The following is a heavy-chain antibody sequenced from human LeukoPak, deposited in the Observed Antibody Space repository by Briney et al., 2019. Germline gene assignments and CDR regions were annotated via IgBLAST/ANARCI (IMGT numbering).Heavy chain of an antibody. CDR3: AREYYYDSSGYHFDY. J-gene: IGHJ4*02. CDR2: IYSGGST. V-gene: IGHV3-53*04. D-gene: IGHD3-22*01. Sequence: GGSLRLSCAASGFTVSSNYMSWVRQAPGKGLEWVSVIYSGGSTYYADSVKGRFTISRHNSKNTLYLQMNSLRAEDTAVYYCAREYYYDSSGYHFDYWGQGTLVTVSS. CDR1: GFTVSSNY.